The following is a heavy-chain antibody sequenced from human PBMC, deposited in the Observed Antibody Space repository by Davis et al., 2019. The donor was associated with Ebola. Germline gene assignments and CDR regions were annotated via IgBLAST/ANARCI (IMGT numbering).Heavy chain of an antibody. CDR2: ISYDGGKE. CDR3: ARTSLPIGYEGFQH. CDR1: GFPFSSYS. J-gene: IGHJ1*01. Sequence: GGSLRLSCAASGFPFSSYSIHWVRQAPGKGLEWVALISYDGGKEYYADSVKGRFTISRDNSKDTVYLQMNSLRVEDTAVYYCARTSLPIGYEGFQHWGQGTLVTVSS. V-gene: IGHV3-30*04. D-gene: IGHD6-13*01.